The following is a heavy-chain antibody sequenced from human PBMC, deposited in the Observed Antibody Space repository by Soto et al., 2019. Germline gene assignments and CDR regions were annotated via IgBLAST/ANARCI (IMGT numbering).Heavy chain of an antibody. CDR1: GYTFTRYG. CDR2: ISAYKGNT. J-gene: IGHJ3*02. V-gene: IGHV1-18*01. Sequence: QVQLVQSGAEVKKPGASVKVSCKASGYTFTRYGISWVRQAPGQGLEWMGWISAYKGNTNYAQKLQGRVTMTTDTSTSTAYMELRSLRSDDTAVYYCARSRSIYDSSGYYYVFAFDIWGQGTMVTVSS. CDR3: ARSRSIYDSSGYYYVFAFDI. D-gene: IGHD3-22*01.